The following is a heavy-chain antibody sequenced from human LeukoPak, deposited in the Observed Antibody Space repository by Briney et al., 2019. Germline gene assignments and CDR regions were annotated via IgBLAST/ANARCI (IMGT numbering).Heavy chain of an antibody. Sequence: KPSETLSLTCTVSGGSISSYYWSWIRQPPGKGLEWIGYIYYSGSTNYNPSLKSRVTISVDTSKNQFSLKLSSVTAADTAVYYCAREGLWFGELFELGWFDPWGQGTLVTVSS. D-gene: IGHD3-10*01. V-gene: IGHV4-59*01. CDR1: GGSISSYY. CDR2: IYYSGST. CDR3: AREGLWFGELFELGWFDP. J-gene: IGHJ5*02.